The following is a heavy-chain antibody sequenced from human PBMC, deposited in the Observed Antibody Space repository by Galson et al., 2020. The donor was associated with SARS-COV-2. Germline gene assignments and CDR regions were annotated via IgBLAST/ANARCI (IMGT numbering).Heavy chain of an antibody. CDR2: NKSIGST. CDR3: ARAEPFFLVVTATRLCYFDY. Sequence: SETLSLTCVVNGCSVTAYYLSWSRHPPVKAVEWIGENKSIGSTNYNPSLKRRVTISVDTSKNHFSLKLSSVTAADTAVYYCARAEPFFLVVTATRLCYFDYWGRGTLAIVST. CDR1: GCSVTAYY. D-gene: IGHD2-21*02. V-gene: IGHV4-34*01. J-gene: IGHJ4*02.